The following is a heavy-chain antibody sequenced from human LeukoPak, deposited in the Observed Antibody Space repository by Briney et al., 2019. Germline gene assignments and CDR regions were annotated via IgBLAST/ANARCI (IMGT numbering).Heavy chain of an antibody. J-gene: IGHJ6*03. CDR1: GGSISSGGYS. CDR3: ARDSPRADFWVGYMDV. V-gene: IGHV4-30-2*01. D-gene: IGHD3-3*01. Sequence: PSETLSLTCAVSGGSISSGGYSWSWIRQPPGKGLEWIGYIYHSGSTYYNPSLKSRVTISVDRSKNQFSLKLSSVTAADTAVYYCARDSPRADFWVGYMDVWGKGTTVTVSS. CDR2: IYHSGST.